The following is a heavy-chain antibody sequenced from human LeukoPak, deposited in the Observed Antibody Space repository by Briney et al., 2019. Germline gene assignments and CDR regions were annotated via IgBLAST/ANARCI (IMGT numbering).Heavy chain of an antibody. J-gene: IGHJ4*02. D-gene: IGHD6-6*01. CDR3: AKDPVYSSSSAY. CDR2: IIPILGIA. CDR1: GGTFSSYA. Sequence: VASVKVSCKASGGTFSSYAISWVRQAPGQGLEWMGRIIPILGIANYAQKFQGRVTITADKSTSTAYMELSSLRSEDTAVYYCAKDPVYSSSSAYWGQGTLVTVSS. V-gene: IGHV1-69*04.